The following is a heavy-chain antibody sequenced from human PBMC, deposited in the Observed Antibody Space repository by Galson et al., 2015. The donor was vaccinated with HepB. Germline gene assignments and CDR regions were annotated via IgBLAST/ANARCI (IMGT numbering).Heavy chain of an antibody. CDR2: INVGNGNT. J-gene: IGHJ3*02. V-gene: IGHV1-3*01. Sequence: SVKVSCKASGYTFPRHAIHWVRQAPGQRLEWMGWINVGNGNTNYSQKFQGRLTVTRDISASTAYMELSSLKSEDTAVYYCARVAATGYPYDTFDIWGQGTLVTVSS. CDR3: ARVAATGYPYDTFDI. D-gene: IGHD5-12*01. CDR1: GYTFPRHA.